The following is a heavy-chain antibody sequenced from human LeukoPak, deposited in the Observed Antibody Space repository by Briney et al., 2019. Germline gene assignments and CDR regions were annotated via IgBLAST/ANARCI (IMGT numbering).Heavy chain of an antibody. CDR2: ISWNSSYI. J-gene: IGHJ4*02. CDR3: ASGSYSFDF. Sequence: PRGSLRLSSAASEFTSTRYGMNWVRPPPRKGLQWVSSISWNSSYIYYAESVKGRFTISRDNAKNSLFLQMNTLRAEDTAVYYCASGSYSFDFWGQGALVTVSS. CDR1: EFTSTRYG. D-gene: IGHD1-26*01. V-gene: IGHV3-21*06.